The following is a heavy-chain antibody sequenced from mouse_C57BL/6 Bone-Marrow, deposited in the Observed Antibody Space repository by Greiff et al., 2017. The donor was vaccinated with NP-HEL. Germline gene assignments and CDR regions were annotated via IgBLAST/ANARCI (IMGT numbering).Heavy chain of an antibody. CDR1: GYTFTSYG. CDR2: IYPRSGNT. CDR3: ARSGYGSSYDYAMDY. D-gene: IGHD1-1*01. J-gene: IGHJ4*01. Sequence: QVQLQQSGAELARPGASVKLSCKASGYTFTSYGISWVKQRTGQGLEWIGEIYPRSGNTYYNEKFKGKATLTAGKSSSTAYMELRSLTSEDSAVYFCARSGYGSSYDYAMDYWGQGTSVTVSS. V-gene: IGHV1-81*01.